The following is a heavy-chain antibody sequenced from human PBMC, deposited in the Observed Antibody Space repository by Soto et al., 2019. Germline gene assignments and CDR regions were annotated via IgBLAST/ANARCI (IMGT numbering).Heavy chain of an antibody. CDR1: GFTFSSYA. D-gene: IGHD6-13*01. V-gene: IGHV3-23*01. CDR2: ISGSGGST. CDR3: AKDVTAAHWFDP. Sequence: EVQLLESGGGLVQPGGSLRLSCAASGFTFSSYAMSWVRQAPGKGLEWVSAISGSGGSTYYADSVKGRFTISRDNSKNTLYLQMTSLRAEDTAVYYCAKDVTAAHWFDPWGQGTLVTVSS. J-gene: IGHJ5*02.